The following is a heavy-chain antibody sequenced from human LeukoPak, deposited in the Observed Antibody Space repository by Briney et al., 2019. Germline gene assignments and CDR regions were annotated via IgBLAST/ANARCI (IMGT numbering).Heavy chain of an antibody. V-gene: IGHV1-24*01. CDR1: GYTLTELS. J-gene: IGHJ4*02. CDR2: FDPEDGET. CDR3: ATLKDGYNKGSFDY. D-gene: IGHD5-12*01. Sequence: ASVKVSCKVPGYTLTELSMHWVRQAPGKGLEWMGGFDPEDGETIYAQKFQGRVTMTRNTSISTAYMELSSLRSEDTAVYYCATLKDGYNKGSFDYWGQGTLVTVSS.